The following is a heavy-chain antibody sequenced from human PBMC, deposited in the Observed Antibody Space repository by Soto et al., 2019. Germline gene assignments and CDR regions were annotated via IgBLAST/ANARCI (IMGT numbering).Heavy chain of an antibody. V-gene: IGHV5-51*01. D-gene: IGHD3-10*01. CDR1: GYSFTSYW. CDR2: IYPGDSDT. Sequence: GESLKISCKGSGYSFTSYWIGWVRQMPGKGLEWMGIIYPGDSDTRYSPSFQGQVTISADKSISTAYLQWSSLKASDTAMYYCARQHYYGSGSYLAPSDYWGQGTLVTVSS. CDR3: ARQHYYGSGSYLAPSDY. J-gene: IGHJ4*02.